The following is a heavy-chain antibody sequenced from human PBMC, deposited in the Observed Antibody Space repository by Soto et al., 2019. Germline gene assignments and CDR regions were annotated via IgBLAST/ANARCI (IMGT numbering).Heavy chain of an antibody. CDR3: VKGRSHSYYYFDY. CDR1: GFTFSFCA. D-gene: IGHD2-15*01. V-gene: IGHV3-23*01. CDR2: TRGSGGDT. J-gene: IGHJ4*02. Sequence: EVQLLESGGGLVQPGGSLRLSCAASGFTFSFCAMNWVRQAPGKGLEWVSSTRGSGGDTYYADSVRGRFTISRDNSKNTIDLHMNSLRVGDTAVYYCVKGRSHSYYYFDYWGQGTLVTVSS.